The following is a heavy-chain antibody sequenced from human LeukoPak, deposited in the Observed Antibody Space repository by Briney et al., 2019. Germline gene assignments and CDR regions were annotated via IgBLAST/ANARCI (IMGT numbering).Heavy chain of an antibody. J-gene: IGHJ4*02. CDR3: AKDRGYSYGLPFWNY. V-gene: IGHV3-23*01. Sequence: GGSLRLSCAASEFDFSSHAMTWVRQAPGKGLEWVSAISISGSKTYYADSVKGRFTISRDNSKNTLYLQMNSLRAEDTAVYYCAKDRGYSYGLPFWNYWGQGTLVTVSS. CDR2: ISISGSKT. D-gene: IGHD5-18*01. CDR1: EFDFSSHA.